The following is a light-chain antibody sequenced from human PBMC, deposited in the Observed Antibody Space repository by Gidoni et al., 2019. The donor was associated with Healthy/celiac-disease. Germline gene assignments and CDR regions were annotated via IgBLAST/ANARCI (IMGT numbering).Light chain of an antibody. CDR1: QSVSSN. Sequence: EIVMTQSPATLSVSPGARATPSCRASQSVSSNLAWYQQKPGQAPRLLIYGASTRATGIPARFSGSGSGTEFTLTISSLQSEDFAVYYCQQYNNWPPGWTFGQGTKVEIK. J-gene: IGKJ1*01. CDR2: GAS. V-gene: IGKV3-15*01. CDR3: QQYNNWPPGWT.